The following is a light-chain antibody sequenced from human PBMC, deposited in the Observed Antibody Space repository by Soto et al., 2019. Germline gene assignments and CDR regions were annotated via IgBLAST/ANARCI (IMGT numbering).Light chain of an antibody. CDR3: QQYNNYPSYT. V-gene: IGKV1-5*03. Sequence: DIQMTQSPSTLSASVGDRVTITCRASQSVSSWLAWYQQKPGKAPKLLIYKASSLESGVPSRFSGSGSGTEFTLTIISLQPDDFATYYCQQYNNYPSYTFGQGTKLEIK. CDR2: KAS. J-gene: IGKJ2*01. CDR1: QSVSSW.